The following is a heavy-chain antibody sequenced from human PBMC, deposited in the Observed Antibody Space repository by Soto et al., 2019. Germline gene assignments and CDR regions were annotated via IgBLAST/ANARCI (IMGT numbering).Heavy chain of an antibody. V-gene: IGHV1-58*01. D-gene: IGHD3-22*01. J-gene: IGHJ2*01. Sequence: QMRMLQSGPEVKEPGTSVRVSCKASGFTFTRSAVQWVRQARGQRLEWIGWIVVGNGDTDYAQKFQQRVTITRDTSTSTTYMERRGLTAEDTAVYYCAADVPSPRISMRPSDWYFDVWGRGTLVTVSS. CDR3: AADVPSPRISMRPSDWYFDV. CDR2: IVVGNGDT. CDR1: GFTFTRSA.